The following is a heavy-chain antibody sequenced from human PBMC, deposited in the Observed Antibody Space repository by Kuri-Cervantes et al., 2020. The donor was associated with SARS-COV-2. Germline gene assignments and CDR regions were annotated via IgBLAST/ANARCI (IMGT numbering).Heavy chain of an antibody. D-gene: IGHD3-3*01. CDR2: INNDGSST. Sequence: GESLKISCAASGFTFSSYWMHWVRQAPGMGLVWVSRINNDGSSTSYADFVKGRVTISRDNAKNTAYLQIHRLRADDTAVYYCARHDSLKSWGQGTPVAVSS. V-gene: IGHV3-74*01. CDR3: ARHDSLKS. CDR1: GFTFSSYW. J-gene: IGHJ5*02.